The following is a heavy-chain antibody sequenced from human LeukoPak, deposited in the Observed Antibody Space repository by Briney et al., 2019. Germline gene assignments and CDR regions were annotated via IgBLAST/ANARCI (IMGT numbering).Heavy chain of an antibody. CDR3: ARDVGDCGGDCYSDY. CDR2: ISSSSSYI. D-gene: IGHD2-21*02. V-gene: IGHV3-21*01. CDR1: GLTFSSYS. J-gene: IGHJ4*02. Sequence: GGSLRLSCAASGLTFSSYSMNWVRQAPGKGLEWVSSISSSSSYIYYADSVKGRFTISRDNAKNSLYLQMNSLRAEDTAVYYCARDVGDCGGDCYSDYWGQGTLVTVSS.